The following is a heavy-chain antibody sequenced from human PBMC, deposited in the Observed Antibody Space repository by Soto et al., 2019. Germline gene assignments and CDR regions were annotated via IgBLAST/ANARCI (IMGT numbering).Heavy chain of an antibody. Sequence: SETLSLTCTVSGGSISSSSYYWGWIRQPPGKGLEWIGSIYYSGSTYYNPSLKSRVTISVDTSKNQFSLKLSSVTAADTAVYYCARRLYFDSSGFEGGGMDVWGQGTTVT. V-gene: IGHV4-39*01. CDR1: GGSISSSSYY. CDR3: ARRLYFDSSGFEGGGMDV. J-gene: IGHJ6*02. CDR2: IYYSGST. D-gene: IGHD3-22*01.